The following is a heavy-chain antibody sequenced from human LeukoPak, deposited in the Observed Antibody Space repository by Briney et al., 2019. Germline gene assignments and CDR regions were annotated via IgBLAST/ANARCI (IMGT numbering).Heavy chain of an antibody. J-gene: IGHJ3*02. CDR3: ARESLEYGSGTETAFDI. V-gene: IGHV1-69*13. CDR2: IIPIFGTA. D-gene: IGHD3-10*01. Sequence: SVKVSCKASGDTFSSYAISWVRQAPGQGLEWMGGIIPIFGTANYAQKFQGRVTITADESTSTAYMELSSLRSEDTAVYYCARESLEYGSGTETAFDIWGQGTMVTVSS. CDR1: GDTFSSYA.